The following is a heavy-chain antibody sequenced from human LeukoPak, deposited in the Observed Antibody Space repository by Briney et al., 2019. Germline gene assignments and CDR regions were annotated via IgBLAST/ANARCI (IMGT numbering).Heavy chain of an antibody. V-gene: IGHV2-5*02. D-gene: IGHD3-16*02. CDR1: GFSLSTRGVG. J-gene: IGHJ4*02. Sequence: SGPTLVNPTQTLTLTCTFSGFSLSTRGVGVGWIRQPPGKALEWLALIYWDDDKRYSPSLKSRLTITKDTSKNQVVLTMTNMDPVDTATYYCARDLRYVWGSYRYSYYFDYWGQGTLVTVSS. CDR2: IYWDDDK. CDR3: ARDLRYVWGSYRYSYYFDY.